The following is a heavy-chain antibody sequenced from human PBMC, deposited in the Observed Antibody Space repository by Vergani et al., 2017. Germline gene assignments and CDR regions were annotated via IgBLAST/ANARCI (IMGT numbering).Heavy chain of an antibody. CDR1: GFTFSSYA. Sequence: EVQLLESGGGLVQPGGSLRLSCAASGFTFSSYAMSWVRQAPGKGLEWVSAISGSGGSTYYADSVKGRFTISRDNSKNTLYLQMNSLRAEDTAVYYCAKASITIFGVVIYYYYYYMDVWGKGTTVTVSS. J-gene: IGHJ6*03. D-gene: IGHD3-3*01. CDR3: AKASITIFGVVIYYYYYYMDV. CDR2: ISGSGGST. V-gene: IGHV3-23*01.